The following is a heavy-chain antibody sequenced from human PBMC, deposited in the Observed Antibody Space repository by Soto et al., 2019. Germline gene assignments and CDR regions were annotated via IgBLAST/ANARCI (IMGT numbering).Heavy chain of an antibody. CDR2: ISAYNGNT. J-gene: IGHJ4*02. CDR1: GYTFTSYG. CDR3: ARDQHRITFSSPGKGLQFDY. Sequence: ASVKVSCKASGYTFTSYGISWVRQAPGQGLEWMGWISAYNGNTNYAQKLQGRVTMTTDTSTSTAYMELRSLRSDDTAVYYCARDQHRITFSSPGKGLQFDYWGQGTLVTVSS. D-gene: IGHD3-16*01. V-gene: IGHV1-18*01.